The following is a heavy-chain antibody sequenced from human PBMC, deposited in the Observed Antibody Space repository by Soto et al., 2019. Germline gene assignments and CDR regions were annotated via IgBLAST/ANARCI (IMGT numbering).Heavy chain of an antibody. CDR3: AKVSHYYDSSGPCPDYGMDV. V-gene: IGHV3-23*01. CDR1: GFTFSSYA. J-gene: IGHJ6*02. Sequence: EVQLLESGGGLVQPGGSLRLSCAASGFTFSSYAMSWVRQAPGKGLEWVSAISGSGGSTYYADSVKGRFTISRDNSKNTLYLQMNSLRAEDTAVYYCAKVSHYYDSSGPCPDYGMDVWGQGTTVTVSS. D-gene: IGHD3-22*01. CDR2: ISGSGGST.